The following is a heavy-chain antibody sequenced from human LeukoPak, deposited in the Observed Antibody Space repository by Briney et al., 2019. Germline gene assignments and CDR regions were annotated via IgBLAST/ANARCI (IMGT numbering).Heavy chain of an antibody. D-gene: IGHD3-10*01. V-gene: IGHV3-15*01. J-gene: IGHJ4*02. CDR2: IKNKADGGTT. CDR1: GFTFSDAW. Sequence: GGSLRLSCTASGFTFSDAWMSWVRQAPGKGLEWVGRIKNKADGGTTDYAAPVKGRFTISRDDSKNTLYLQMNSLKTEDTAVYYCTTVSLLWFGEFFDYWGQGTLVTVSS. CDR3: TTVSLLWFGEFFDY.